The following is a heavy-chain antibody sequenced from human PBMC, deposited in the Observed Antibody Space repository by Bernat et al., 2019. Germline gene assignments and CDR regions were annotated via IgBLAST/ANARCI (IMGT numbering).Heavy chain of an antibody. D-gene: IGHD3-22*01. V-gene: IGHV1-69*02. Sequence: QVQLVQSGAEVKKPGSSVKVSCKASGGTFSSYTISWVRQAPGQGLEWMGRIIPILGIANYAQKFQGRVTITADKSTSTAYMELSSLRSEDTAVYYCARGVDYYDSSGYFDYWGQGTLVTVSS. CDR2: IIPILGIA. CDR3: ARGVDYYDSSGYFDY. J-gene: IGHJ4*02. CDR1: GGTFSSYT.